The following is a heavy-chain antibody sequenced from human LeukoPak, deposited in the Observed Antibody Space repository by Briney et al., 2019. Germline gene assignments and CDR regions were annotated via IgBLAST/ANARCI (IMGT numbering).Heavy chain of an antibody. CDR1: GFTLSSYA. Sequence: GASPRLSCAASGFTLSSYAMSWVRQAPGKGLEWVSAISGSGGSTYYADSVKGRFTISRDNSKNTLYLKMNSLRAEDTAVYYCAKDGVAAPPFDYWGQGTLVTVSS. D-gene: IGHD6-13*01. V-gene: IGHV3-23*01. CDR3: AKDGVAAPPFDY. J-gene: IGHJ4*02. CDR2: ISGSGGST.